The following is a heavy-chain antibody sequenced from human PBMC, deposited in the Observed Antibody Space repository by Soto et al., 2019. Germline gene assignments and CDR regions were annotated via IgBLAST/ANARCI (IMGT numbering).Heavy chain of an antibody. CDR1: GYSFTSYW. J-gene: IGHJ6*02. Sequence: PGESLKISCKCSGYSFTSYWIGWVRQMPGKGLEWMGIIYPGDSDTRYSPSFQGQVTISADKSISTAYLQWSSLKASDTAMYYCARLSYDSSGYPKMYYYYGKDVWGQGTTVTVSS. CDR2: IYPGDSDT. D-gene: IGHD3-22*01. CDR3: ARLSYDSSGYPKMYYYYGKDV. V-gene: IGHV5-51*01.